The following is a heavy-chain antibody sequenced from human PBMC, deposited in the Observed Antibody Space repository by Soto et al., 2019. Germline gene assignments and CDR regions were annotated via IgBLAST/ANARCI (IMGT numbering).Heavy chain of an antibody. D-gene: IGHD3-9*01. CDR2: IKSKTDGGTT. V-gene: IGHV3-15*07. CDR3: TPELFYDILTGLDY. J-gene: IGHJ4*02. CDR1: GFTFSNAW. Sequence: EVQLVESGGGLVKPGGSLRLSCAASGFTFSNAWMNWVRQAPGKGLEWVGRIKSKTDGGTTDYAAPVKGRFTISRDDSKNTLSLQMNSLKTEDTAVYYCTPELFYDILTGLDYWGQGTLVNVSS.